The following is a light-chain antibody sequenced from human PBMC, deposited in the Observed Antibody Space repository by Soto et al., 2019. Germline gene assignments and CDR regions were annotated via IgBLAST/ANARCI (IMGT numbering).Light chain of an antibody. V-gene: IGLV2-23*02. J-gene: IGLJ1*01. CDR1: SSDVGRYNF. Sequence: QPVLTQPASVSGSPGQSITISCTGTSSDVGRYNFVSWYQQRPGKVPKVLIYEVTNRPSGVSNRFSGSKSGNTAFLTISGLQAEDEADYYCCSDAGSGIYVFGTGTKLTVL. CDR3: CSDAGSGIYV. CDR2: EVT.